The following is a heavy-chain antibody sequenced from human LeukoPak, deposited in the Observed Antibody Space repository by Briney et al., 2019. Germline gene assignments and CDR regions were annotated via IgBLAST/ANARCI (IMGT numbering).Heavy chain of an antibody. CDR2: IYTSGST. D-gene: IGHD5-12*01. CDR3: ARQGATSKMGWSFDY. V-gene: IGHV4-4*07. J-gene: IGHJ4*02. Sequence: PSETLSLTCTVSVGPISSYYGSWLRQPAGKGLEGIGRIYTSGSTNYNPPRKSRVTISLDKSKNQFPRNLTSVTAADPAVHSGARQGATSKMGWSFDYWGQGTLVTVSS. CDR1: VGPISSYY.